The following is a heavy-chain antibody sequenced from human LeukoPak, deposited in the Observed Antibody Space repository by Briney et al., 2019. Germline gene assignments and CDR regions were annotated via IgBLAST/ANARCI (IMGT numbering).Heavy chain of an antibody. CDR2: TNVHNGNI. CDR3: ARGIEGYDVLTGYYP. Sequence: ASVKVSCKASGYTFSDYGITWVRQAPGQGLEWMGWTNVHNGNINYAQKFHGRISMTTDTSTTTDFMELRSLRSDDTAVYYCARGIEGYDVLTGYYPWGQGTLVTVSS. D-gene: IGHD3-9*01. J-gene: IGHJ5*02. V-gene: IGHV1-18*01. CDR1: GYTFSDYG.